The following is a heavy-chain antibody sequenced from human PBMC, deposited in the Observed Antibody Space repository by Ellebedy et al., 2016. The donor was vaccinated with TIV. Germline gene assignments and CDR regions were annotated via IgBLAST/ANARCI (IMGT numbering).Heavy chain of an antibody. CDR1: RIAFDLYG. CDR2: ISFDGGNQ. Sequence: GGSLRLSXVASRIAFDLYGMHWVRQAPGRGLEWVAVISFDGGNQYYADSVRGRFTISRDNSKNTLFLQMTSLRPEDTAVYFCAKDRSKEVQWLDDPFDIWGRGTMVTVPS. CDR3: AKDRSKEVQWLDDPFDI. V-gene: IGHV3-30*18. J-gene: IGHJ3*02. D-gene: IGHD6-19*01.